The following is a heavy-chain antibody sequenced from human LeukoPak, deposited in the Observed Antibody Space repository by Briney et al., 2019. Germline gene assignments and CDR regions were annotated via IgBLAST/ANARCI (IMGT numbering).Heavy chain of an antibody. CDR1: GFTFSSYA. Sequence: GRSLRLSCAASGFTFSSYAMHWVRQAPGKGLEWVAVISYDGSNKYYADSVKGRFTISRDNSKNTLYLQMNSLRAEDTAVYYCAKDLGGVGATRGIDYWGQGTLVTVSS. J-gene: IGHJ4*02. CDR3: AKDLGGVGATRGIDY. CDR2: ISYDGSNK. D-gene: IGHD1-26*01. V-gene: IGHV3-30-3*01.